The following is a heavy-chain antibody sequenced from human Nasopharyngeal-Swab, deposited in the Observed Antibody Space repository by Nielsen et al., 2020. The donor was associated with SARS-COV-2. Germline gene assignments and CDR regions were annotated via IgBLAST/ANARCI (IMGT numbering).Heavy chain of an antibody. CDR3: ATLSSSWYEYYFDY. CDR1: GGSISSSTYY. Sequence: ESLKISCTVSGGSISSSTYYWAWIRQPPGKGLEWIGSIYYGGSTYYNPSLKSRVTISVDTSKNQLSLKLSSVTAADTAVYYCATLSSSWYEYYFDYWGQGTLVTVSS. CDR2: IYYGGST. V-gene: IGHV4-39*01. J-gene: IGHJ4*02. D-gene: IGHD6-13*01.